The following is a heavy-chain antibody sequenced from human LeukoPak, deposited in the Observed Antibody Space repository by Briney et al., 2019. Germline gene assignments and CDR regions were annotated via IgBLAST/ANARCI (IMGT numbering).Heavy chain of an antibody. Sequence: SETLSLTCAVSGGSISSSNWWSWVRQPPGKGLEWIGEIYYSGSTNYNPSLKSRVTISVDKSKNQFSLKLSSVTAADTAVYYCARVSWSPGTSYYYMDVWGKGTTVTVSS. D-gene: IGHD1-1*01. J-gene: IGHJ6*03. CDR2: IYYSGST. CDR1: GGSISSSNW. V-gene: IGHV4-4*02. CDR3: ARVSWSPGTSYYYMDV.